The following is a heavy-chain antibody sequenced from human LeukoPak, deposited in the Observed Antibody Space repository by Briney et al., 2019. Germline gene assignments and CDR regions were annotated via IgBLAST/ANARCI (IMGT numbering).Heavy chain of an antibody. D-gene: IGHD3-10*01. J-gene: IGHJ6*03. CDR3: ARRGYYYYMDV. CDR1: GGSFSGYY. V-gene: IGHV4-34*01. CDR2: INHSGST. Sequence: SETLSLTCAVYGGSFSGYYWSWIRQPPGKGLEWIGEINHSGSTNYNPSLKGRVTISVDTSKNQFSLKLSSVTAADTAVYYCARRGYYYYMDVWGKGTTVTASS.